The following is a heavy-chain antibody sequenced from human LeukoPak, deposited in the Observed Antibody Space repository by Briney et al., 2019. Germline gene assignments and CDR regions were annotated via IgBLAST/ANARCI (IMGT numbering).Heavy chain of an antibody. V-gene: IGHV3-48*02. J-gene: IGHJ4*02. Sequence: GGSLRLSCAASGFTFSSYSMNWVRQAPGKGLEWVSYISSSSSTIYYADSVKGRFTISRDNAKNSLYLQMNSLRDEDTAVYYCATQYYDFWSDYSHFDYWGQGTLVTVSS. CDR1: GFTFSSYS. D-gene: IGHD3-3*01. CDR3: ATQYYDFWSDYSHFDY. CDR2: ISSSSSTI.